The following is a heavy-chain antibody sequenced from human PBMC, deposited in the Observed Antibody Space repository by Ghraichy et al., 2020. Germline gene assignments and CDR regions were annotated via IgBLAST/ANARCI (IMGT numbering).Heavy chain of an antibody. CDR3: ARDGPVAGAYGMDV. V-gene: IGHV4-59*01. Sequence: SETLSLTCTVSGGPITGFYWSWIRKPPGKGLEWIGNIRYTGNTNYHPSLKSRVTISVDTSKNQFSLNLNSVTAADTAVYYCARDGPVAGAYGMDVWGQGTTVTVSS. J-gene: IGHJ6*02. D-gene: IGHD6-19*01. CDR1: GGPITGFY. CDR2: IRYTGNT.